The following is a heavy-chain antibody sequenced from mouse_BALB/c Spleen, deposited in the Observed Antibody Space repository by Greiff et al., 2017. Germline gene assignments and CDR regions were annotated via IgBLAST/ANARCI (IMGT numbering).Heavy chain of an antibody. CDR2: IHYSGST. D-gene: IGHD2-14*01. V-gene: IGHV3-1*02. CDR3: ARWGYGEYYYAMDY. CDR1: GYSITSGYS. J-gene: IGHJ4*01. Sequence: EVQLQQSGPDLVKPSQSLSLTCTVTGYSITSGYSWPWIRQFPGNKLEWMGYIHYSGSTNYNPSLKSRISITRDTSKNQFFLQLNSVTTEDTATYYCARWGYGEYYYAMDYWGQGTSVTVSS.